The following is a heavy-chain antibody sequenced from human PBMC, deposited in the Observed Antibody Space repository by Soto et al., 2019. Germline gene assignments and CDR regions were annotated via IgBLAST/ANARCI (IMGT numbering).Heavy chain of an antibody. CDR1: GFTFDDYA. Sequence: GGSLRLSCAASGFTFDDYAMHWVRQAPGKGLEWVSGISWNSGSIGYADSVKGRFTISRDNAKNSLYLQMNSLRAEDTALYYCAKDYDILTGYRHDAFDIWGQGTMVTVSS. D-gene: IGHD3-9*01. V-gene: IGHV3-9*01. J-gene: IGHJ3*02. CDR2: ISWNSGSI. CDR3: AKDYDILTGYRHDAFDI.